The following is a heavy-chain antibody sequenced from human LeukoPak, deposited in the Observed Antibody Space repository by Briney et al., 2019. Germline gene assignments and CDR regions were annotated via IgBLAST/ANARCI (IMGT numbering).Heavy chain of an antibody. Sequence: GGSLRLSCAASGFTFPSFPMNWARKPPGKGLEWVSTISGGGGSTYYADSVKGRFTISRDNPKNTLYLQVNSLRAEDTAVYYCAKGGKWDVTPFDYWGQGTLVTVSS. V-gene: IGHV3-23*01. CDR1: GFTFPSFP. CDR3: AKGGKWDVTPFDY. CDR2: ISGGGGST. D-gene: IGHD1-26*01. J-gene: IGHJ4*02.